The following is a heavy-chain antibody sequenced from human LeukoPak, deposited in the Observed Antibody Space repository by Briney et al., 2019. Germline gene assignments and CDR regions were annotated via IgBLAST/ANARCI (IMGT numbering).Heavy chain of an antibody. V-gene: IGHV3-15*01. CDR2: IQRKGDGETT. Sequence: PGGSLSLACAPSGSTVTNARMTWVRQTPGEGLEWVGHIQRKGDGETTDYAAHVKDRFTISRDDSKNTLYLQMNSLKTEDTAVYYCSTGGGTYSLGAWGQGTLVIVSS. J-gene: IGHJ5*02. CDR3: STGGGTYSLGA. D-gene: IGHD1-26*01. CDR1: GSTVTNAR.